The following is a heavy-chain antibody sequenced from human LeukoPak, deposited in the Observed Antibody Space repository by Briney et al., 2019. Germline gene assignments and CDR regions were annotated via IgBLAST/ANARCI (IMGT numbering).Heavy chain of an antibody. CDR1: GGSISSGSYS. Sequence: PSETLSLTCAVSGGSISSGSYSWSWIRQPPGKGLEWIGYIYPRGSTYYNPSLKSRVILSLDKSANQFSLNLSSVTAADTAVYYCARFSPRAMGNYLDFWGQGTLVTVSS. CDR3: ARFSPRAMGNYLDF. V-gene: IGHV4-30-2*01. J-gene: IGHJ4*02. D-gene: IGHD7-27*01. CDR2: IYPRGST.